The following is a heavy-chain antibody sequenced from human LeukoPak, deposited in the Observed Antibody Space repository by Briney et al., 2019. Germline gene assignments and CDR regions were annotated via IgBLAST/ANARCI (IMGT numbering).Heavy chain of an antibody. CDR1: GFTFSSYS. Sequence: GGSLRLSCAASGFTFSSYSMNWVRQAPGKGLEWVSYISSSSSTIYYADSVKGRFTISRDNAKNSLYLQMNSLRAEDTAVYYCARDSNVLLWFGEPSHAEYFQHWGQGTLVTVSS. D-gene: IGHD3-10*01. V-gene: IGHV3-48*01. CDR2: ISSSSSTI. J-gene: IGHJ1*01. CDR3: ARDSNVLLWFGEPSHAEYFQH.